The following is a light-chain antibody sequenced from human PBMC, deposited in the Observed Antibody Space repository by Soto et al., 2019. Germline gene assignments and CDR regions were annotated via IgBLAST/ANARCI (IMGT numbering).Light chain of an antibody. CDR1: QSINNL. CDR2: DVS. Sequence: DVQMTQSPSTLSASVGDRVTITCRASQSINNLLAWYQQKPGKAPKFLIYDVSTLESGVPSRFSGSGSGTEFTLTISNLQPDDCATYYCQQYENYWTFGQGTKVDIK. CDR3: QQYENYWT. V-gene: IGKV1-5*01. J-gene: IGKJ1*01.